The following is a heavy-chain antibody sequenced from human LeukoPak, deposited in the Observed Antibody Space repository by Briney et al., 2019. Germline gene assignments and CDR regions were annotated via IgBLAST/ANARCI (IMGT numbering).Heavy chain of an antibody. CDR1: GSSITSGYY. CDR3: ARVHYYDNSGYWFFDY. V-gene: IGHV4-38-2*02. J-gene: IGHJ4*02. Sequence: SETLSLTCTVSGSSITSGYYWGWIRQPPGKALEWIGNMYYSGTAYYNPSLKSRVSMSLDTSKSQLSLKLSSVTAADTAVYYCARVHYYDNSGYWFFDYWGQGTLVTVSS. CDR2: MYYSGTA. D-gene: IGHD3-22*01.